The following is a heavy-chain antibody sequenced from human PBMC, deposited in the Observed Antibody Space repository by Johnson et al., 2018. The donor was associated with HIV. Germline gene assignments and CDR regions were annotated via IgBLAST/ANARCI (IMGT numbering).Heavy chain of an antibody. CDR3: ARDPGGWELLRPAFDI. CDR1: GFTFSSYG. J-gene: IGHJ3*02. Sequence: QVQLMESGGGVVQPGGSLRVSCAASGFTFSSYGMHWVRQAPGNGLEWVAVILYDGSNKYYADSVKGRFTISRDNSKNTLYLQMNSLRAEDTAVYYCARDPGGWELLRPAFDIWGQGTMVTVSS. D-gene: IGHD1-26*01. CDR2: ILYDGSNK. V-gene: IGHV3-30*19.